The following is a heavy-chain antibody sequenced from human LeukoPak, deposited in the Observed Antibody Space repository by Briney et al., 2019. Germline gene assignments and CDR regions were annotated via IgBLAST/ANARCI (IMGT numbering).Heavy chain of an antibody. V-gene: IGHV3-23*01. CDR1: GFTFSSYA. J-gene: IGHJ3*01. Sequence: GGSPRLSCAASGFTFSSYAMSWVRQAPGKGLEWVSAISGSGGSTYYVDSVKGRFTISRDNSKNTLDLQMNSLRAEDTAIYYCAKDFVLVPADAFDVWGQGTMVTVSS. D-gene: IGHD2-2*01. CDR3: AKDFVLVPADAFDV. CDR2: ISGSGGST.